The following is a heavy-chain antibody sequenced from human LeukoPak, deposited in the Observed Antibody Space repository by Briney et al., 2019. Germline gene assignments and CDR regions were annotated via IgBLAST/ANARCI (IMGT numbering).Heavy chain of an antibody. J-gene: IGHJ6*02. Sequence: GGSLRLSCAASGFTFSSYGMHWVRQAPGKGLEWVAVISYDGSNKYYADSVKGRFTISRDNSKNTLYLQMNSLRAEDTAVYYCAKDYGDYGWNYGMDVWGQGTTVTVSS. V-gene: IGHV3-30*18. CDR3: AKDYGDYGWNYGMDV. CDR1: GFTFSSYG. D-gene: IGHD4-17*01. CDR2: ISYDGSNK.